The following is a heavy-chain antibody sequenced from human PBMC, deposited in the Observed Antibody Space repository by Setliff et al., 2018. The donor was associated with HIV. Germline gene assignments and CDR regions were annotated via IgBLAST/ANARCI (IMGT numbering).Heavy chain of an antibody. Sequence: LSLTCAVSGSSISTAYYWAWIRQPPGKGLEWIGGVHHSGSTNYNPSLKSRVTMSVDTSKNQFSLILTSATAADTAMYYCARDRNYQDTSGYWQVFGIWGQGTMVTVSS. CDR3: ARDRNYQDTSGYWQVFGI. CDR1: GSSISTAYY. J-gene: IGHJ3*02. V-gene: IGHV4-38-2*02. D-gene: IGHD3-22*01. CDR2: VHHSGST.